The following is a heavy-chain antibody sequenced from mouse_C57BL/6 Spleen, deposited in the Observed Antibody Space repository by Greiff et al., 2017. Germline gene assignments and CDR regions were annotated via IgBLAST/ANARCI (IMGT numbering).Heavy chain of an antibody. Sequence: QVQLQQPGAELVKPGASVKLSCKASGYTFTSYWMQWVKQRPGQGLEWIGEIDPSDSYTNYNQKFKGKATLTVDTSSSTAYMQLSSLTSEDSAVYYCAAVYDEGGYYAMDYWGQGTSVTVSS. V-gene: IGHV1-50*01. CDR1: GYTFTSYW. D-gene: IGHD2-12*01. CDR3: AAVYDEGGYYAMDY. J-gene: IGHJ4*01. CDR2: IDPSDSYT.